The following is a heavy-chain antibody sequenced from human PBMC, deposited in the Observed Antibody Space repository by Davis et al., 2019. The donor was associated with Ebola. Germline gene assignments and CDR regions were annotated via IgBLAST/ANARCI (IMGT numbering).Heavy chain of an antibody. V-gene: IGHV4-34*01. J-gene: IGHJ4*02. CDR1: GGSFSGYY. Sequence: MPSETLSLTCAVYGGSFSGYYWSWIRQPPGKGLEWIGETNHSGSTYYNPSLKSRVTISVDTSKNQFSLKLSSVTAADTAVYYCARHPILYSGRRTGYFDYWGQGTLVTVSS. CDR3: ARHPILYSGRRTGYFDY. CDR2: TNHSGST. D-gene: IGHD1-26*01.